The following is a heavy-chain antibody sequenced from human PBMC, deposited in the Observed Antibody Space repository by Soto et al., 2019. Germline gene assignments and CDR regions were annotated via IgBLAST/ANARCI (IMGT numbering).Heavy chain of an antibody. Sequence: QLQLQESGPGLVKPSETLSLTCTVSGGSISSSSYYWGWIRQPPGKGLERIGSIYYSGSTYYNPSLKSRVTIAVDTSKIQFSMKMSSVTAADTAVYYCARHRGPMVRGVISNWFDPWGQGTLVTVSS. CDR3: ARHRGPMVRGVISNWFDP. CDR1: GGSISSSSYY. V-gene: IGHV4-39*01. J-gene: IGHJ5*02. D-gene: IGHD3-10*01. CDR2: IYYSGST.